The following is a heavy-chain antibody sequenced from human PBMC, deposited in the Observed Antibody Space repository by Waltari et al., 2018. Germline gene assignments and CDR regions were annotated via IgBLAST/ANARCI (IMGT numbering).Heavy chain of an antibody. Sequence: QVQLQESGPGLVKPSETLSLTCPVSGYSISSGYYWGWIRQPPGKGLEWIGSIYHSGSTYYNPSLKSRVTISVDTSKNQFSLKLSSVTAADTAVYYCARAPEDITGTTFDYWGQGTLVNVSS. J-gene: IGHJ4*02. CDR1: GYSISSGYY. V-gene: IGHV4-38-2*02. D-gene: IGHD1-7*01. CDR3: ARAPEDITGTTFDY. CDR2: IYHSGST.